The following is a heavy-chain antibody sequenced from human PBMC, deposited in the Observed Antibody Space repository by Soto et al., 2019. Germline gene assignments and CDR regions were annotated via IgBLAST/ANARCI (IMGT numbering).Heavy chain of an antibody. D-gene: IGHD2-21*02. CDR2: VYHTGDT. V-gene: IGHV4-4*02. CDR1: GGTVASSHW. CDR3: AREIVTAGGNNYFDP. J-gene: IGHJ5*02. Sequence: SETLSLTCGVSGGTVASSHWWSWVRQSPGRGLEWIGNVYHTGDTNFSPSLQSRVTFSVDKSNNQFSLRLTSVTAADTAVYFCAREIVTAGGNNYFDPWGPGTLVTVSS.